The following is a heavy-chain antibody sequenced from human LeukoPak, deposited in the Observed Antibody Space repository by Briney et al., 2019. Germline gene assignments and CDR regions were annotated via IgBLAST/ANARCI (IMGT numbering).Heavy chain of an antibody. CDR3: ARTMVRGVKLYYYYMDV. V-gene: IGHV1-2*02. CDR1: GYTFTGYY. CDR2: INPNSGGT. D-gene: IGHD3-10*01. Sequence: ASVKVSCKASGYTFTGYYMHWVRQAPGQGLEWMGWINPNSGGTNYAQKFQGRVTMTRDTSTSTAYMELSRLRSDDTAVYYCARTMVRGVKLYYYYMDVWGKGTTVTVSS. J-gene: IGHJ6*03.